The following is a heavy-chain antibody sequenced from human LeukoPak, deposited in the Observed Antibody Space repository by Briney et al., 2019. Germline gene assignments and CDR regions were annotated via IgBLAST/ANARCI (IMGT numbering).Heavy chain of an antibody. Sequence: PSETLSLACTVSGGSISSSSSSSYYWGWVRQPPGEGLEWIGTIFYSGYTYYNPSLKSRVTISVDTSKNQFSLKLNSVTAADTAMCYCARTGGLGWFDPWGQGTLVTVSS. J-gene: IGHJ5*02. D-gene: IGHD1-26*01. CDR1: GGSISSSSSSSYY. CDR2: IFYSGYT. CDR3: ARTGGLGWFDP. V-gene: IGHV4-39*01.